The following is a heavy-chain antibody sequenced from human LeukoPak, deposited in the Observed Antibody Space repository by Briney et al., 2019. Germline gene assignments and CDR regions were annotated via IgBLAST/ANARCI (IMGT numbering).Heavy chain of an antibody. V-gene: IGHV5-51*01. CDR1: GYSFSIYC. J-gene: IGHJ4*02. CDR2: IYPDDSDT. CDR3: ARLDYYGSSYYFDY. Sequence: GESLNISCKGSGYSFSIYCIGWVRQMPGKGLEWMGIIYPDDSDTRYSPSFQGQVTISADKSISTAFLQWSSLKASDTAMYYCARLDYYGSSYYFDYWGQGTLVTVSS. D-gene: IGHD3-10*01.